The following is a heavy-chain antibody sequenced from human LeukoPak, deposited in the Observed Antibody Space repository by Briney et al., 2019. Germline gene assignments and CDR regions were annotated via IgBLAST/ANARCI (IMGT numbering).Heavy chain of an antibody. CDR1: GGSIRNYY. Sequence: SETLSLTCTVSGGSIRNYYWSWIRQPPGKGLEWIGYIYYSGSTNYNPSLKSRVTISVDTSKTTFSLKLSSVTAADTAVYYCARHGRINRAFDIWGQGTMVTVSS. D-gene: IGHD2-15*01. V-gene: IGHV4-59*01. J-gene: IGHJ3*02. CDR3: ARHGRINRAFDI. CDR2: IYYSGST.